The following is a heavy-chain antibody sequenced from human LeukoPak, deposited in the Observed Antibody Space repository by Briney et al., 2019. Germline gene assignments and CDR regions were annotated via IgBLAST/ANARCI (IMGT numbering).Heavy chain of an antibody. D-gene: IGHD5-12*01. CDR2: IYTSGST. CDR1: GGSISSYY. V-gene: IGHV4-4*07. Sequence: SETLSLTCTVSGGSISSYYWSWIRQPAGKGLEWIGRIYTSGSTNYNPSLKGRVTMSVDTSKNQFSLKLSSVTAADTAVYYCAREVVATIGVDYYYGMDVWGQGTTVTVSS. CDR3: AREVVATIGVDYYYGMDV. J-gene: IGHJ6*02.